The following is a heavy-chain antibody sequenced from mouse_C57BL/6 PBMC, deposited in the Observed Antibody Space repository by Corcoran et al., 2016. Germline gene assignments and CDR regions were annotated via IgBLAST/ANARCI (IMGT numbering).Heavy chain of an antibody. CDR3: ARFNYYGSSYDLYAMDY. Sequence: QVTLKESGPGILQSSQTLSLTCSFSGFSLSTSGMGVSWIRQPSGKGLEWLAHIYWDDDKRYNPSLKSRLTISQDTSRNQVFLKITSVDTADTATYYCARFNYYGSSYDLYAMDYWGQGTSVTVSS. CDR1: GFSLSTSGMG. CDR2: IYWDDDK. D-gene: IGHD1-1*01. V-gene: IGHV8-12*01. J-gene: IGHJ4*01.